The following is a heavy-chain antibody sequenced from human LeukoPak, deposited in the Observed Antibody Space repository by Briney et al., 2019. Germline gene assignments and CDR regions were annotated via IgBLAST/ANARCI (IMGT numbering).Heavy chain of an antibody. CDR3: ARARITIFGVVEAPDY. D-gene: IGHD3-3*01. CDR2: IYHSGST. Sequence: PSETLSLTCAVSGDSISSGYYWGWIRQPPGKGLEWIGSIYHSGSTYYNPSLKSRVTISVDTSKNQFSLKLSSVTAADTAVYYCARARITIFGVVEAPDYWGQGTLVTVSS. V-gene: IGHV4-38-2*01. CDR1: GDSISSGYY. J-gene: IGHJ4*02.